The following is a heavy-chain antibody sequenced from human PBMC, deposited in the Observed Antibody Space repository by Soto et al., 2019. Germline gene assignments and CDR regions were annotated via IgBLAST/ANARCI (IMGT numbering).Heavy chain of an antibody. V-gene: IGHV4-31*03. J-gene: IGHJ6*02. CDR2: IYYSGST. CDR1: GGSISSGGYY. D-gene: IGHD6-13*01. Sequence: PSETLSLTCTVSGGSISSGGYYWSWTRQHPGKGLEWIGYIYYSGSTYYNPSLKSRVTISVDTSKNQFSLKLSSVTAADTAVYYCAREVGQQLVREYYYYGMDVWGQGTTVTVSS. CDR3: AREVGQQLVREYYYYGMDV.